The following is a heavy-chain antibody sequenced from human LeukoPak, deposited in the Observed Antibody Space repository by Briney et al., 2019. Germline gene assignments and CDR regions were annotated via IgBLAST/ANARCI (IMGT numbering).Heavy chain of an antibody. CDR3: AKSDWFDP. V-gene: IGHV3-74*01. CDR2: IRSDGSVT. CDR1: GFSFSGYW. Sequence: GGSLRLSCATSGFSFSGYWMSWLRQPPGKGLEWVSRIRSDGSVTYYAESVKGRFIISRDNARNTLYLQMNSLRVEDTAVYYCAKSDWFDPWGQGTLVTVSS. J-gene: IGHJ5*02.